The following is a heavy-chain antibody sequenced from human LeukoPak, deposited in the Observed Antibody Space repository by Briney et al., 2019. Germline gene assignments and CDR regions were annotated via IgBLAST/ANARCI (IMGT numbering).Heavy chain of an antibody. J-gene: IGHJ6*03. CDR3: AREDGSSYYMDV. D-gene: IGHD3-10*01. CDR2: ISSSSSYI. V-gene: IGHV3-21*01. Sequence: GGSLRLSCAASGFTFSSYSMNWVRQAPGKGLEWVSSISSSSSYIYYADSVKGRFTISRDNAKNSLYLQMNSLRAEDTAVYYCAREDGSSYYMDVWGKGTTVTVSS. CDR1: GFTFSSYS.